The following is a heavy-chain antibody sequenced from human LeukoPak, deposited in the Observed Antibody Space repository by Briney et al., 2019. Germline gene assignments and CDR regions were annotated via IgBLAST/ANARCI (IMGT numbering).Heavy chain of an antibody. J-gene: IGHJ5*02. CDR2: IYSSGTT. CDR1: GGSINSYY. V-gene: IGHV4-4*07. CDR3: ARGGGNTHYKWLDP. Sequence: SETLSLTCTVSGGSINSYYWSWIRQPAGKGLEWIRRIYSSGTTNYNPSLKSRVTMSIDTSKNQFSLKLSSVTAADTAVFYCARGGGNTHYKWLDPWGQGTLVTVSS. D-gene: IGHD3-16*01.